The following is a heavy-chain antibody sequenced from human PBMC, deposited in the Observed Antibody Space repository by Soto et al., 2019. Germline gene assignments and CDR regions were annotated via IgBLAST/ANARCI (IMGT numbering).Heavy chain of an antibody. CDR3: ARGSTRYYYDSSGFPATYYFDY. V-gene: IGHV1-69*01. CDR2: IIPIFGTA. J-gene: IGHJ4*02. D-gene: IGHD3-22*01. Sequence: QVQLVQSGAEVQKPGSSVKISCKASGDTFSSYAISWVRQAPGQGLEWMGGIIPIFGTANYAQKFQGRVTITADESTSTAYMGLSSLRSEDTAVYYCARGSTRYYYDSSGFPATYYFDYWGQGTLVTVSS. CDR1: GDTFSSYA.